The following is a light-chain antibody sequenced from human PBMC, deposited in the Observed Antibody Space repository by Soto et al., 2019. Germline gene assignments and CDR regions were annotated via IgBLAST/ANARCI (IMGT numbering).Light chain of an antibody. CDR1: QSVLYSSNNKNY. V-gene: IGKV4-1*01. CDR2: WAS. Sequence: DIVMTQSPDSLALSLCERAAINCKSSQSVLYSSNNKNYLAWYQQKPGQPPKLLIYWASTRESGVPDRFSGSGSGTDFTLTISSLQAEDVAVYYCQQYYSTPWTFGQGTKVDIK. CDR3: QQYYSTPWT. J-gene: IGKJ1*01.